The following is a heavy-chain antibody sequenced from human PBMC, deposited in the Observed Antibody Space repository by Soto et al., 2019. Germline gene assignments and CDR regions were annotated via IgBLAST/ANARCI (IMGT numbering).Heavy chain of an antibody. Sequence: SIKVCWEISEYTLIALSMKKVRQAPGKGLEWMGGFDPEDGETIYAQKFQGRVTMTEDTSTDTAYMELSSLRSEDTAVYYCATVDPFRYDSSGYYYFDYWGQGTLVTVSS. CDR2: FDPEDGET. D-gene: IGHD3-22*01. J-gene: IGHJ4*02. CDR1: EYTLIALS. V-gene: IGHV1-24*01. CDR3: ATVDPFRYDSSGYYYFDY.